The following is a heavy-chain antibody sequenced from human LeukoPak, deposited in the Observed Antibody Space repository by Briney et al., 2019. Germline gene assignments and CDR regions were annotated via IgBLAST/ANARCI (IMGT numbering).Heavy chain of an antibody. D-gene: IGHD1-26*01. CDR2: ISGSGGST. J-gene: IGHJ5*02. CDR1: GFTFSSYA. CDR3: AKDLVGATGGWFDP. V-gene: IGHV3-23*01. Sequence: PGGYLRLSCAASGFTFSSYAMSWVRQAPGKGLEWVSAISGSGGSTYYADSVKGRFTISRDNSKNTLYLQMNSLRAEDTAVYYCAKDLVGATGGWFDPWGQGTLVTVSS.